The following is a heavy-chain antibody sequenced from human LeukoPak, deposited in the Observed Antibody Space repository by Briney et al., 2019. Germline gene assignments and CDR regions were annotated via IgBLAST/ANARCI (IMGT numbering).Heavy chain of an antibody. V-gene: IGHV3-30*04. Sequence: QPGGSLRLSCAASGFTFSSYAMHWVRRAPGKGLEWVAVISYDGSNKYYADSVKGRFTISRDNSKNTLYLQMNSLRAEDTAVYYCARDWERWLQLSWFDPWGQGTLVTVSS. CDR2: ISYDGSNK. D-gene: IGHD5-24*01. J-gene: IGHJ5*02. CDR3: ARDWERWLQLSWFDP. CDR1: GFTFSSYA.